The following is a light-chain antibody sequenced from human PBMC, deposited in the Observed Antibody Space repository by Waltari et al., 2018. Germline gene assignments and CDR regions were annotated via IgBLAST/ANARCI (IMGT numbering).Light chain of an antibody. Sequence: QSVLTQPPSASGTPGQTVTLPCSGRSSNIGSNTVNWYQQLPGTAPKLLIYSNIQRPSGVPDRISGSKSGTSASLAISGLQSEDEGDYYCAAWDDSLNGLYVFGTGTKVTVL. CDR2: SNI. J-gene: IGLJ1*01. CDR1: SSNIGSNT. CDR3: AAWDDSLNGLYV. V-gene: IGLV1-44*01.